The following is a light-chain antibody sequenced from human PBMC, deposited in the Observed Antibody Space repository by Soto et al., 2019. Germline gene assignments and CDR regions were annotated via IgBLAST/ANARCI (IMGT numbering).Light chain of an antibody. V-gene: IGKV1-5*03. CDR1: QTISTS. CDR2: KAS. Sequence: DIQMTQSPSTLSASVGDRVTITCRATQTISTSLAWYQQIPGRAPKLLIYKASILDTGVPSRFSGSGSGTEFTLTISSLQPDDFATYYCQQYDNLLLLTFGPGTKVEIK. J-gene: IGKJ3*01. CDR3: QQYDNLLLLT.